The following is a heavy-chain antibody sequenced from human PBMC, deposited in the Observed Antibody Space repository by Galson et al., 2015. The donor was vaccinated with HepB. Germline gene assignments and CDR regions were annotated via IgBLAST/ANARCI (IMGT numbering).Heavy chain of an antibody. D-gene: IGHD3-22*01. Sequence: SGGTFSSHTISWVRQAPGQGLEWMGGIIPIFGSGNYAQKFQGRVTITADESKSTTYMELSSLRSEDTAVYYCARQYDTSGYYAYWGQGTLVTVSS. V-gene: IGHV1-69*01. CDR3: ARQYDTSGYYAY. CDR2: IIPIFGSG. J-gene: IGHJ4*02. CDR1: GGTFSSHT.